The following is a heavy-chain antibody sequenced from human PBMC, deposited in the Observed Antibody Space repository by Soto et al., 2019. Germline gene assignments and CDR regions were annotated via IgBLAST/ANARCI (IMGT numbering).Heavy chain of an antibody. D-gene: IGHD6-13*01. V-gene: IGHV1-18*01. Sequence: ASLKVSCKASGYTFTSYGISWVRQAPGQGLEWMGWISAYNGNTNYAQKLQGRVTMTTDTSTSTAYMELRSLRSDDTAVYYCARDRVRQQLVPGWFDPWGQGTLVTVSS. CDR1: GYTFTSYG. CDR3: ARDRVRQQLVPGWFDP. J-gene: IGHJ5*02. CDR2: ISAYNGNT.